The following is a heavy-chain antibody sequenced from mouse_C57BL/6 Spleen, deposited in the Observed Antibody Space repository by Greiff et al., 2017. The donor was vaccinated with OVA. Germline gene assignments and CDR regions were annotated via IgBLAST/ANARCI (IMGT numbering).Heavy chain of an antibody. D-gene: IGHD1-1*01. J-gene: IGHJ1*03. V-gene: IGHV14-4*01. CDR1: GFNIKDDY. Sequence: EVHLVESGAELVRPGASVKLSCTASGFNIKDDYMHWVKQRPEQGLEWIGWIDPENGDTEYASKFQGKATITADTSSNTAYLQLSSLTSEDTAVYYCTTKFITTRRYFDVWGTGTTVTVSS. CDR3: TTKFITTRRYFDV. CDR2: IDPENGDT.